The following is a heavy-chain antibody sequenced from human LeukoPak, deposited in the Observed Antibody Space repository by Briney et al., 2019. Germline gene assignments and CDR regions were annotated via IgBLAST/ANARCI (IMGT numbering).Heavy chain of an antibody. CDR3: ARDGPERGGTSTEYFHH. CDR1: GGSITTYY. V-gene: IGHV4-59*01. D-gene: IGHD1-1*01. CDR2: IYYSGSS. J-gene: IGHJ1*01. Sequence: SETLSLTCTVSGGSITTYYWSWIRQPPGKGLEWIGFIYYSGSSNYNPSLKSRVTISIDTSKNQFSLKLSSVTAADTAVYYCARDGPERGGTSTEYFHHWGQGTLITVSS.